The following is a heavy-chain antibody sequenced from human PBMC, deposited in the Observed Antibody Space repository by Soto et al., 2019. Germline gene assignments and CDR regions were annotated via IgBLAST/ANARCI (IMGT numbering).Heavy chain of an antibody. CDR3: ARDNCSGGSCYSDARMDV. Sequence: GASLNVSCRACGYSFTVYYIHWVRHAPGQGLEWMGWINPNSGGTSYAQKFQGWVTMTRDTSISTAYMELSRLISDDTAVYYCARDNCSGGSCYSDARMDVWGQGTTVTVSS. V-gene: IGHV1-2*04. CDR2: INPNSGGT. J-gene: IGHJ6*02. CDR1: GYSFTVYY. D-gene: IGHD2-15*01.